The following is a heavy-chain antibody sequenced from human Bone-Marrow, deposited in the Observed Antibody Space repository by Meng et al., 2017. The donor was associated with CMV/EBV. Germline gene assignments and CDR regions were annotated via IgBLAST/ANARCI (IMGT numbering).Heavy chain of an antibody. D-gene: IGHD1-1*01. CDR1: GGSISSYY. CDR2: IYYSGST. V-gene: IGHV4-59*01. J-gene: IGHJ5*02. Sequence: SETLSLTCTVSGGSISSYYWSWIRQPPGKGLEWIGYIYYSGSTNYNPSLKSRVTISVDTSKNQFSLKMRSVTAADTAVYYCARNNCNWLDPWGQGTLVTVSS. CDR3: ARNNCNWLDP.